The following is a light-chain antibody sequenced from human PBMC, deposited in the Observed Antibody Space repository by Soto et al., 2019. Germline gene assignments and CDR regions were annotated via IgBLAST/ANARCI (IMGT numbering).Light chain of an antibody. Sequence: EIVLTQSPGTLSVSPGERATLSCRASQSIISNYLAWYQQKPGQAPRILIYGASSRATGIPDRFSGSGSGTDIPLTISRLEHEDSAIYYCQQYVSWTFGQGTKVEIK. CDR3: QQYVSWT. CDR2: GAS. CDR1: QSIISNY. V-gene: IGKV3-20*01. J-gene: IGKJ1*01.